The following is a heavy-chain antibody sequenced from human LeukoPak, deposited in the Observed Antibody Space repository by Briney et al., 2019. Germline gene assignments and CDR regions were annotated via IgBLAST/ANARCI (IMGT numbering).Heavy chain of an antibody. CDR2: ISGSGGST. V-gene: IGHV3-23*01. D-gene: IGHD2-8*01. Sequence: GGSLRLSCAASGFTFSSYAMSWVRQAPGKGLEWVSAISGSGGSTYYADSVKGRFTTSRDNSKNTLYLRMNSLRAEDTAVYYCAKPDIVLMPYGPREWGQGTPVTVSS. CDR1: GFTFSSYA. CDR3: AKPDIVLMPYGPRE. J-gene: IGHJ4*02.